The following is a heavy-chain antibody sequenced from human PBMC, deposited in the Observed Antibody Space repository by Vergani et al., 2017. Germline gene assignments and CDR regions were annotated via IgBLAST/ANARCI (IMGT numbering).Heavy chain of an antibody. D-gene: IGHD3-22*01. CDR1: GGSISSYY. CDR3: ARSPIYYDSTGWFDP. CDR2: IYYSGST. Sequence: QVQLQESGPGLVKPSETLSLTCTVSGGSISSYYWSWIRQPPGKGLEWIGYIYYSGSTNSNPSLKSRVTISVDTSKNQFSLKLSSVTAADTAVYYCARSPIYYDSTGWFDPWGQGTLGTVSS. J-gene: IGHJ5*02. V-gene: IGHV4-59*01.